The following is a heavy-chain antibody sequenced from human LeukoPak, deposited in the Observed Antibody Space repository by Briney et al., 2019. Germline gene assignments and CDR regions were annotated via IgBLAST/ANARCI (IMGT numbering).Heavy chain of an antibody. V-gene: IGHV1-46*01. Sequence: ASVKVSCKASGYTFTSYYMHWERQAPGQGLEWMGLINPSGGSTSYAQKFQGRVTMTRDTSTSTVYMEPSSLRSEDTAVYYCAREGTPTPSGYFDYWGQGTLVTVSS. J-gene: IGHJ4*02. D-gene: IGHD1-7*01. CDR2: INPSGGST. CDR3: AREGTPTPSGYFDY. CDR1: GYTFTSYY.